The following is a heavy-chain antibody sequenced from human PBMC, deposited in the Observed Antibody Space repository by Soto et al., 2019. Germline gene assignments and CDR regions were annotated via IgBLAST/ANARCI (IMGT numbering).Heavy chain of an antibody. CDR3: ARDLLLLRFLEWLTPPYYYYGMDV. Sequence: ASVKVSCKASGYTFTSYGISWVRQAPGQGLEWMGWISAYNGNTNYEQKLQGRVTMTTDTSTSTAYMELRSLRSDDTAVYYCARDLLLLRFLEWLTPPYYYYGMDVWGQGTMVTVSS. CDR1: GYTFTSYG. D-gene: IGHD3-3*01. V-gene: IGHV1-18*01. CDR2: ISAYNGNT. J-gene: IGHJ6*02.